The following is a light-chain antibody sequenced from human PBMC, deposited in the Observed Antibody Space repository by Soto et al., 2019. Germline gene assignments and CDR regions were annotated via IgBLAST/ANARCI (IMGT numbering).Light chain of an antibody. CDR2: GAS. Sequence: EIVSTQSPATLSVSPGERATLSCLASQSVSSNLAWYQQKPGQAPRLLIYGASTRATGIPDRFSVSGSWTDFTLTSSRLEPGDFAVYYCQQYGDSPRSFGQGTKVDIK. CDR1: QSVSSN. CDR3: QQYGDSPRS. V-gene: IGKV3-15*01. J-gene: IGKJ1*01.